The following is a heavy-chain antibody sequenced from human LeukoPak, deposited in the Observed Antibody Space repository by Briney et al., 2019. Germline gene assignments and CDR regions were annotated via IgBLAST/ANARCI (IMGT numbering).Heavy chain of an antibody. Sequence: GGSLRLSCAASGFTFSSYWMSWVRQAPGKGLEWVANIKQDGSEKYYVDSVKGRFTISRDNSKNTLYLQMNSLRAEDTAVYYCARTPAGYGDYGIVYFDYWGQGTLVTVSS. V-gene: IGHV3-7*03. CDR3: ARTPAGYGDYGIVYFDY. D-gene: IGHD4-17*01. J-gene: IGHJ4*02. CDR2: IKQDGSEK. CDR1: GFTFSSYW.